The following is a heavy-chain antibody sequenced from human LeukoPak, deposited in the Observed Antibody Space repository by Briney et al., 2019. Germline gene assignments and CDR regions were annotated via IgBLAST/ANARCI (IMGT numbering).Heavy chain of an antibody. CDR1: GGSFSGYY. CDR2: INHSGST. J-gene: IGHJ4*02. CDR3: ARAYYYDSSGRADFDY. D-gene: IGHD3-22*01. Sequence: TSETLSLTCAVYGGSFSGYYWSWIRQPPGKGLEWTGEINHSGSTNYNPSLKSRVTISVDTSKNQFSLKLSSVTAADTAVYYCARAYYYDSSGRADFDYWGQGTLVTVSS. V-gene: IGHV4-34*01.